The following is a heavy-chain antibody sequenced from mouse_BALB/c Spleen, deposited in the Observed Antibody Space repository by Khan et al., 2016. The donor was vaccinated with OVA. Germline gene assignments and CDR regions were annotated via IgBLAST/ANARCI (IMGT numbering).Heavy chain of an antibody. CDR1: GYSFTGYN. J-gene: IGHJ2*01. CDR3: AREGNYYFDY. CDR2: IDPHDGGT. D-gene: IGHD2-1*01. Sequence: VQLKQSGPELEKPGASVKISCKASGYSFTGYNMNWVKQSNGETLEWIGNIDPHDGGTSNNQKFKGKATLTVDKSSSTAYMPIKSLTSEDSAVYYCAREGNYYFDYWGQGTTLTVAS. V-gene: IGHV1-39*01.